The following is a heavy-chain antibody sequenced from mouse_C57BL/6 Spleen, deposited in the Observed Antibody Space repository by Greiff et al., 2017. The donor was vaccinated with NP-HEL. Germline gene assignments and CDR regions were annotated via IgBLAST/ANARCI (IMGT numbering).Heavy chain of an antibody. CDR3: ARAYGNYEPWFAY. CDR2: INPNNGGT. Sequence: EVQLQQSGPELVKPGASVKISCKASGYTFTDYYMNWVKQSHGKSLEWIGDINPNNGGTSYNQKFKGKATLTVDKSSSTAYMELRSLTSEDSAVYYCARAYGNYEPWFAYWGQGTLVTVSA. D-gene: IGHD2-1*01. CDR1: GYTFTDYY. V-gene: IGHV1-26*01. J-gene: IGHJ3*01.